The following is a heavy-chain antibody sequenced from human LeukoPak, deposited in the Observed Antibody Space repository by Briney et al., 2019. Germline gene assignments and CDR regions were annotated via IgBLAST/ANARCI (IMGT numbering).Heavy chain of an antibody. CDR3: ARATLDN. V-gene: IGHV3-53*05. J-gene: IGHJ4*02. Sequence: AGGSLRLSCAAYAFTVGSTYIRWVRQAPGKGLEWVSVIYSGGSTKYADSVQARFTISRDNSKNTVYLRLNNLRFEYTAGYYCARATLDNWGQGTLVTVSS. CDR1: AFTVGSTY. CDR2: IYSGGST.